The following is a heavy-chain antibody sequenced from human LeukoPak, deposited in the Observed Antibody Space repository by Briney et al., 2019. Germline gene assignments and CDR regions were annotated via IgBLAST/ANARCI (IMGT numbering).Heavy chain of an antibody. V-gene: IGHV3-23*01. D-gene: IGHD6-6*01. CDR2: ISDSGGNT. CDR3: ARHRSSWLIDY. CDR1: GFTFSSYS. Sequence: GSLRLSCAASGFTFSSYSMNWVRQAPWERLQWVSGISDSGGNTYYADSVRGRFTISRDNSKNTLYLQMNSLRAEDTAVYYCARHRSSWLIDYWGQGTLVTVSS. J-gene: IGHJ4*02.